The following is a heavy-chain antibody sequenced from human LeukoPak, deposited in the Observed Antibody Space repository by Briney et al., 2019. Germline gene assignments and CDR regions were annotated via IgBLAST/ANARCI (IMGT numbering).Heavy chain of an antibody. Sequence: PGGSLRLSCAASGFTFSSHAMAWVRQAPGKGLEWVSAIGGSSGSTYYADSVKGRFTISRDNSKNTVYLQVNNLRADDTAVYYCARDPGVVDFHYLDYWGQGTLVTVSS. CDR2: IGGSSGST. J-gene: IGHJ4*02. V-gene: IGHV3-23*01. CDR3: ARDPGVVDFHYLDY. D-gene: IGHD3-3*01. CDR1: GFTFSSHA.